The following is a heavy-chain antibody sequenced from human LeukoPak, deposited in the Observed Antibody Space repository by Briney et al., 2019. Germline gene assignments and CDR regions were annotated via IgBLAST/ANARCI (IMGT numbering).Heavy chain of an antibody. CDR2: ISSSSSTI. Sequence: PGGSLRLSCAASGFTFSSYTMNWVRQAPGKGLEWVSKISSSSSTIYYADSVKGRFTISRDNAKNSLCLQMNSLRAEDTAVYYCARDSPQALAILHAFDIWGSGTMVTVSS. CDR3: ARDSPQALAILHAFDI. CDR1: GFTFSSYT. V-gene: IGHV3-48*01. J-gene: IGHJ3*02. D-gene: IGHD5-12*01.